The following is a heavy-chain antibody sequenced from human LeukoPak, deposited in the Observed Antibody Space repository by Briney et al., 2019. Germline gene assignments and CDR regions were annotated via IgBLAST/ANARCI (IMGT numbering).Heavy chain of an antibody. Sequence: GGSLRLSCAASGFTFSSYSMNWVRQAPGKGLEWVSSISSSSSYIYYADSVKGRLTISRDNVKNSLYLQMNSLRAEDTAVYYCARVGWELAYFDYWGQGTLVTVSS. D-gene: IGHD1-26*01. CDR2: ISSSSSYI. CDR1: GFTFSSYS. CDR3: ARVGWELAYFDY. J-gene: IGHJ4*02. V-gene: IGHV3-21*01.